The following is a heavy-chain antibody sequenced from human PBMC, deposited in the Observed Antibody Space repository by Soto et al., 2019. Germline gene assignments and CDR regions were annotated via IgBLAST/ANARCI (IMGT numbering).Heavy chain of an antibody. V-gene: IGHV3-48*03. J-gene: IGHJ4*02. CDR2: ISSSGSTI. CDR1: GFTFSSYE. CDR3: ASLTYDYVWGSLS. D-gene: IGHD3-16*01. Sequence: PGGSLRLSCAAPGFTFSSYEMNWVRQAPGKGLEWVSYISSSGSTIYYADSVKGRFTISRDNAKNSLYLQMNSLRAEDTAVYYCASLTYDYVWGSLSWGQGTLVTV.